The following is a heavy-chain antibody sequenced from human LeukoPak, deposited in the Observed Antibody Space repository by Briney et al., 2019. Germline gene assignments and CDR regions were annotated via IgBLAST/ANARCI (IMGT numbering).Heavy chain of an antibody. J-gene: IGHJ4*02. D-gene: IGHD6-13*01. CDR2: IWYDGSNK. CDR3: ARGFSSSWYAVGY. CDR1: GFTFSSYG. V-gene: IGHV3-33*01. Sequence: GGSLRLSCAASGFTFSSYGMHWVRQAPGKGLEWVAVIWYDGSNKYYADSVKGRFTISRDNSKNTLYLQTNSLRAEDTAVYYCARGFSSSWYAVGYWGQGTLVTVSS.